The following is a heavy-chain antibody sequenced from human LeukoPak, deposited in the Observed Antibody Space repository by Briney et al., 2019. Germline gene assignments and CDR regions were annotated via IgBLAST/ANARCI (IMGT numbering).Heavy chain of an antibody. V-gene: IGHV4-59*01. CDR3: TRSSEGRYYYDSSGYSYYYYYMDV. Sequence: SETLSLTCTVSGGSISSYYWSWIRHPPGKGLGWIGLIYYSGSTNYNPSLKSRVTISVDTSKNQFSLKLSSVTAADTAVYYCTRSSEGRYYYDSSGYSYYYYYMDVWGKGTTVTISS. D-gene: IGHD3-22*01. CDR2: IYYSGST. CDR1: GGSISSYY. J-gene: IGHJ6*03.